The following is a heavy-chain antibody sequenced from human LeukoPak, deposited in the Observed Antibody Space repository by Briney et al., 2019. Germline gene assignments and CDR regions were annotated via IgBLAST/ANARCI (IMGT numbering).Heavy chain of an antibody. CDR3: AKDPYRASSGLVDY. Sequence: GGSLRLSCATSGFTSSNYAVSWVRQAPGKGLEWVSSISGSGGTTYYADSVKGRSTISRDNSKNTLYLQMNSLRAEDTAVYYCAKDPYRASSGLVDYWGQGTLVTVSS. D-gene: IGHD5-12*01. CDR2: ISGSGGTT. V-gene: IGHV3-23*01. J-gene: IGHJ4*02. CDR1: GFTSSNYA.